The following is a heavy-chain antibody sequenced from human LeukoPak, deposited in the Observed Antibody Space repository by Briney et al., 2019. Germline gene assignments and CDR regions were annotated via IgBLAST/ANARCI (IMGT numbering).Heavy chain of an antibody. Sequence: GGSLRLSCAAYGFTFSSYWMHWVRQAPGKGLVWVSRINSDGSSTSYADSVKGRFTISRDNAKNSLYLQMNSLRAEDTALYYCAKDGFGVVNYFDYWGQGTLVTVSS. V-gene: IGHV3-74*01. CDR1: GFTFSSYW. CDR3: AKDGFGVVNYFDY. J-gene: IGHJ4*02. D-gene: IGHD3-3*01. CDR2: INSDGSST.